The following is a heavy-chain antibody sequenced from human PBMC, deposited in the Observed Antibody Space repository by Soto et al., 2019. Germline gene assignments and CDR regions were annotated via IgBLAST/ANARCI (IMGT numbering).Heavy chain of an antibody. V-gene: IGHV4-4*07. CDR1: GGSINTFY. CDR2: IFSSGST. J-gene: IGHJ4*02. CDR3: AREGSYSAYNFAHGIQLWSFDF. D-gene: IGHD5-12*01. Sequence: SETLSLTCTVSGGSINTFYWSWVRQPAGKGLEWIGRIFSSGSTSFNPSLESRVAMSVDTSKNHFSLNLSSVTAADMAVYYCAREGSYSAYNFAHGIQLWSFDFWGQGALVTV.